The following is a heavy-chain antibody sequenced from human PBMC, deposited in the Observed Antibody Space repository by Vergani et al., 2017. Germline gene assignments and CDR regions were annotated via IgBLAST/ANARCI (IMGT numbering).Heavy chain of an antibody. CDR1: GYTFTGYY. D-gene: IGHD6-13*01. CDR3: ASEGVAAGDLDWFDP. V-gene: IGHV1-2*02. Sequence: QVQLVQSGAEVKKPGASVKVSCKASGYTFTGYYMHWVRQAPGQGLEWMGWINPNSGGTNYAQRFHGRVTMTRDTSISTAYVELSRLRSDDTAVYYCASEGVAAGDLDWFDPWGQGTLVTVSS. CDR2: INPNSGGT. J-gene: IGHJ5*02.